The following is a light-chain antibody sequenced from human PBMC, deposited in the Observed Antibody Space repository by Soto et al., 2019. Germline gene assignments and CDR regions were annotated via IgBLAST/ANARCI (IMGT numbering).Light chain of an antibody. V-gene: IGLV1-40*01. Sequence: SVLTQPPSVSGAPGQRGTISCTGSSSNIGAGYDVHWYQQLPGTAPKLLIYDNNSRPSGVPDRFSGSKSGTSASLAITGLQAEDEADYYCQSYDRSLSGNVFGTGTKVTVL. CDR1: SSNIGAGYD. J-gene: IGLJ1*01. CDR2: DNN. CDR3: QSYDRSLSGNV.